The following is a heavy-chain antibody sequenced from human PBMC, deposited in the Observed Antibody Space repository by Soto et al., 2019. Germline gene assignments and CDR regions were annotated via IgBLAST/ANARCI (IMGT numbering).Heavy chain of an antibody. Sequence: EVQLVESGGGLVQPGGSLRLSCAASGFTFSRYWMSWVRQAPGKGLEWVANIKQDGSEKNYVDSVKGRFSISRDNAKNSLYLQMNSLRGEDTAVYYCAREGGSTDYWGQGTLVTVSS. V-gene: IGHV3-7*01. D-gene: IGHD1-26*01. CDR3: AREGGSTDY. CDR2: IKQDGSEK. CDR1: GFTFSRYW. J-gene: IGHJ4*02.